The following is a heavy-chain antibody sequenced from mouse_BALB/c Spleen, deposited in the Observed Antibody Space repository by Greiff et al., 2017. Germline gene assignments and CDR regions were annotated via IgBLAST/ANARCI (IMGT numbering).Heavy chain of an antibody. J-gene: IGHJ2*01. D-gene: IGHD1-1*01. Sequence: EVKLVESGGGLVKPGGSLKLSCAASGFTFSSYAMSWVRQTPEKRLEWVASISSGGSTYYPDSVKGRFTISRDNDRNILYLQMSSLRSEDTAMYYCATQIYYYGSSYFDYWGQGTTLTVSS. V-gene: IGHV5-6-5*01. CDR1: GFTFSSYA. CDR2: ISSGGST. CDR3: ATQIYYYGSSYFDY.